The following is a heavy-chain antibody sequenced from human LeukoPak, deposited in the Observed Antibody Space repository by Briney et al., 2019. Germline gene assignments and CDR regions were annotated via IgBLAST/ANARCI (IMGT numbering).Heavy chain of an antibody. D-gene: IGHD5-12*01. J-gene: IGHJ4*02. CDR2: INHSGST. CDR1: GGSFSGYY. V-gene: IGHV4-34*01. CDR3: ARGLRLATEY. Sequence: SSETLSLTCAVYGGSFSGYYWSWIRQPPGKGLEWIGEINHSGSTNYNPSLKSRVTISVDTSKNQFSLKLSSVTAADTAVYYCARGLRLATEYWGQGTLVTVSS.